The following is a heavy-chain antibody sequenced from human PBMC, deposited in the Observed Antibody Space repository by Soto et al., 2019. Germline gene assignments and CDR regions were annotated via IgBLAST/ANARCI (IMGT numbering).Heavy chain of an antibody. CDR1: GDSFNDYY. CDR3: ARESGGATAALDYYYFYMEV. Sequence: QVQLVQSGAEVRKPGASVTVSCRSAGDSFNDYYIQWVRQAPGQGFEWMGWINPNGGVTEYAQKFQGWVIMTRETSIRTVYMHLSWLRSVDTAVYYCARESGGATAALDYYYFYMEVWGTVITVTVSS. D-gene: IGHD5-12*01. CDR2: INPNGGVT. V-gene: IGHV1-2*04. J-gene: IGHJ6*03.